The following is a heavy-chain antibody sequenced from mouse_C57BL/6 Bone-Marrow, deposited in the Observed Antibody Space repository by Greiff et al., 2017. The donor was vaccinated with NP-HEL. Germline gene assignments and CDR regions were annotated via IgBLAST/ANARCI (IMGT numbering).Heavy chain of an antibody. CDR3: ARRLRWVDY. CDR2: INPNNGGT. D-gene: IGHD1-1*02. V-gene: IGHV1-26*01. Sequence: EVQLQQSGPELVKPGASVKISCKASGYTFTDYYMNWVKQSHGKSLEWIGDINPNNGGTSYNQKFKGKATLTVDKSSSTAYMELRSLTSEDSAVYYCARRLRWVDYWGQGTSVTVSS. J-gene: IGHJ4*01. CDR1: GYTFTDYY.